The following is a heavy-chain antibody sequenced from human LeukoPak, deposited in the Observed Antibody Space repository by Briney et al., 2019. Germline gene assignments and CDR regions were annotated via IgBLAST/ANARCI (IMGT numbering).Heavy chain of an antibody. Sequence: SETLSLTCAVYGGSFSGYYWSWIRQPPGKGLEWIGEINHSGSTNYNPSLKSRVTISVDTSKNQFSLKLSSVTAADTAVYYCARVGLWFGELSWFDPWGRGTLVTVSS. CDR3: ARVGLWFGELSWFDP. D-gene: IGHD3-10*01. J-gene: IGHJ5*02. V-gene: IGHV4-34*01. CDR2: INHSGST. CDR1: GGSFSGYY.